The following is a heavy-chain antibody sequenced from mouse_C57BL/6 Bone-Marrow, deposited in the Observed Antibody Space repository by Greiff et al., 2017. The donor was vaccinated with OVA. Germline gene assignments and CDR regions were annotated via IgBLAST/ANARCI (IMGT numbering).Heavy chain of an antibody. J-gene: IGHJ2*01. CDR1: GYTFTDYE. CDR2: IDPETGGT. Sequence: QVQLQQSGAELVRPGASVTLSCKASGYTFTDYEMHWVKQTPVHGLEWIGAIDPETGGTAYNQKFKGKAILTADKSSSTAYMELRSLTSEDSAVYYCTRLRGPYYFDYWGQGTTLTVSS. D-gene: IGHD3-3*01. CDR3: TRLRGPYYFDY. V-gene: IGHV1-15*01.